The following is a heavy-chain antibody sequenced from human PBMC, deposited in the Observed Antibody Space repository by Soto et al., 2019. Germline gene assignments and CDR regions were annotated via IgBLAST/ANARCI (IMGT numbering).Heavy chain of an antibody. CDR1: AYTFTNSG. Sequence: GASVKVSCNASAYTFTNSGISWGRQAPGQGLEWMGWIRGYNGNTNYAQEFQGRVTMTTATSTSTAYMELRILNSDDTAVYYCARDCHCYRSSGYKSPGLYFYFGIDVWGQGTTVTVSS. D-gene: IGHD6-25*01. V-gene: IGHV1-18*04. CDR2: IRGYNGNT. J-gene: IGHJ6*02. CDR3: ARDCHCYRSSGYKSPGLYFYFGIDV.